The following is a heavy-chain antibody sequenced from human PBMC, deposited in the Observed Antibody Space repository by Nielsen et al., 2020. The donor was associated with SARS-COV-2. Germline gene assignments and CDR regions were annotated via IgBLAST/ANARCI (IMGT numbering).Heavy chain of an antibody. V-gene: IGHV3-30*18. J-gene: IGHJ6*02. D-gene: IGHD3-10*01. CDR3: AKAAGEWLTYYYYGMDV. CDR1: GFTFSSYG. Sequence: GESLKISCAASGFTFSSYGMHWVRQAPGKGLEWVAVISYDGSNKYYADSVKGRFTISRDNSKNTLYLQMNSLRAEDTAVYYCAKAAGEWLTYYYYGMDVWGQGTTVTVSS. CDR2: ISYDGSNK.